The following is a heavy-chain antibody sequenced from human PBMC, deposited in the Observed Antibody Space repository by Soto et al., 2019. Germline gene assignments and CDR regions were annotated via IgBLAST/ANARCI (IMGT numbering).Heavy chain of an antibody. Sequence: SQTLSLTCTVSGGYIARGGYHWSWISQHPGKGLEWIGYIYNSGTTYYNPSLKSRVTISLDTSKSQVSLRLNSVTAADTAVYYCAREGEVFNRLDHWGQGTXVTV. J-gene: IGHJ5*02. CDR1: GGYIARGGYH. D-gene: IGHD3-16*01. CDR2: IYNSGTT. V-gene: IGHV4-31*03. CDR3: AREGEVFNRLDH.